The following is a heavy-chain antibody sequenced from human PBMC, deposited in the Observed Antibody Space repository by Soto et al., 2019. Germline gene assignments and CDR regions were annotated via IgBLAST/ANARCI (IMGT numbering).Heavy chain of an antibody. D-gene: IGHD3-22*01. CDR1: GFTFSSYA. Sequence: GGSLRLSCAASGFTFSSYAMSWVRQAPGKGLEWVSAISGSGGSTYYADSVKGRFTISRDNSKNTLYLQMNSLRAEDTAVYYCAKDQRGYYYDSSEFDYWGQGTLVTV. CDR3: AKDQRGYYYDSSEFDY. J-gene: IGHJ4*02. V-gene: IGHV3-23*01. CDR2: ISGSGGST.